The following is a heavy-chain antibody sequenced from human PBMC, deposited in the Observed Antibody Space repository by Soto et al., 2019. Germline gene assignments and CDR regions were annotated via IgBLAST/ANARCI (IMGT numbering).Heavy chain of an antibody. D-gene: IGHD1-1*01. Sequence: CGPTLVNPTQTLTLTCSFSGFSLSVSELGVAWIRQPPGNSLEWLALIYWDDNKHYIPSLKGRAIITKDTSKNQVVLTMTNMDPVDTATYYRAHIQSGGHIGGRHNYYLDSWGEGTTVTVSS. CDR2: IYWDDNK. CDR3: AHIQSGGHIGGRHNYYLDS. CDR1: GFSLSVSELG. V-gene: IGHV2-5*02. J-gene: IGHJ4*02.